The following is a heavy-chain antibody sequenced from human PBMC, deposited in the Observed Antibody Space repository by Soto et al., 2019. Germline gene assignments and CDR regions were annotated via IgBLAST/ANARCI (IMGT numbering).Heavy chain of an antibody. J-gene: IGHJ4*02. CDR3: ARAQTIFGISTVFDY. D-gene: IGHD3-3*01. CDR1: GGSINRGGYY. CDR2: IYYSGST. V-gene: IGHV4-31*03. Sequence: SETLSLPCTVSGGSINRGGYYWSWIRQHPGKGLEWIGYIYYSGSTYYNPSLKSRVTISVDTSKNQFFLKLTSVTAADTAVYFCARAQTIFGISTVFDYWGQGTMGTVS.